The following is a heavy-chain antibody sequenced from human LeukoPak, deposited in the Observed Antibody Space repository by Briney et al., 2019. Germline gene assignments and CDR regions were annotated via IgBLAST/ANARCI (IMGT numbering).Heavy chain of an antibody. CDR2: IIPILGTA. Sequence: SVKVSCKASGGTFSSYAISWVRQAPGQGLEWMGRIIPILGTANYAQKFQGRVAITADKSTSTAYMELSSLRSEDTAVYYCARSSMIVVVSYFDYWGQGTLVTVSS. J-gene: IGHJ4*02. D-gene: IGHD3-22*01. CDR3: ARSSMIVVVSYFDY. CDR1: GGTFSSYA. V-gene: IGHV1-69*04.